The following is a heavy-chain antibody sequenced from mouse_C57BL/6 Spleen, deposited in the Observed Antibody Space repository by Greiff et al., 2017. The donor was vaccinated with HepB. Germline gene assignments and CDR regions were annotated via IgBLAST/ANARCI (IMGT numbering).Heavy chain of an antibody. CDR1: GFTFSSYA. CDR3: ARDGRLFAY. J-gene: IGHJ3*01. Sequence: EVKVEESGGGLVKPGGSLKLSCAASGFTFSSYAMSWVRQTPEKRLEWVATISDGGSYTYYPDNVKGRFTISRDNAKNNLYLQMSHLKSEDTAMYYCARDGRLFAYWGQGTLVTVSA. V-gene: IGHV5-4*01. CDR2: ISDGGSYT. D-gene: IGHD4-1*01.